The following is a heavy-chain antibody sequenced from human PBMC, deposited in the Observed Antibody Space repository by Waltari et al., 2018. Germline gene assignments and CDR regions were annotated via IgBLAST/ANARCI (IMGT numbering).Heavy chain of an antibody. V-gene: IGHV3-23*01. J-gene: IGHJ6*02. Sequence: EVQLLESGGGLVQPGGSLRLSCAASGFTFSSYAMSWVRQAPGKGLGWVPAISGSGGSTYYADSVKGRFTISRDNSKNTLYLQMNSLRAEDTAVYYCAKDFVGYCSGGSCYYYYYGMDVWGQGTTVTVSS. D-gene: IGHD2-15*01. CDR1: GFTFSSYA. CDR2: ISGSGGST. CDR3: AKDFVGYCSGGSCYYYYYGMDV.